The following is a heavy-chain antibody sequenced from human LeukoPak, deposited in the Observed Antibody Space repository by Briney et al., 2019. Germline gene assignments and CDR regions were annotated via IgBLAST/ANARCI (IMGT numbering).Heavy chain of an antibody. V-gene: IGHV4-31*01. CDR2: IHHSGSS. CDR3: ARGGNRFGGFYFDY. Sequence: PSQTLSLTCTVSADSLSSGGHYWAWLRQVQGKGLESIVFIHHSGSSPHHPSLKDPIAISVDTSRKQFALKLSAVTAADTAMDHCARGGNRFGGFYFDYWGQGIQVIVSS. J-gene: IGHJ4*02. D-gene: IGHD3-10*01. CDR1: ADSLSSGGHY.